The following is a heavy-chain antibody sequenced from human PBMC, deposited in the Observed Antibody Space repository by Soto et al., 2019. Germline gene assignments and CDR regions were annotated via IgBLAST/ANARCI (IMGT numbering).Heavy chain of an antibody. CDR1: GYTFTSYD. CDR2: MNPNSGNT. CDR3: ARGRKRIYGCWSGPPKDNWFDP. D-gene: IGHD3-3*01. V-gene: IGHV1-8*01. J-gene: IGHJ5*02. Sequence: QVQLVQSGAEVKKPGASVKVSCKASGYTFTSYDINWVRQATGQGLEWMGWMNPNSGNTGYAQKFQGRVTMTRNTTRRTAYMELGSLRSEDTAVYYCARGRKRIYGCWSGPPKDNWFDPWGPGTLVTVSS.